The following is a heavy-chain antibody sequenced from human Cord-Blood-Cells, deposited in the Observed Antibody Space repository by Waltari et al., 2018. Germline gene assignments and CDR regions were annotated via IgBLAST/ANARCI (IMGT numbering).Heavy chain of an antibody. CDR2: INHSGSP. Sequence: QVQLQQWGAGLLKPSETLSLTCAVYGGSFSGYYWSWIRQPPGKGLEGIGEINHSGSPNYNPSLKSRVTISVDTSQNQFSLKLSSVTAADTAVYYCASRPLGIKWYGMDVWGQGTTVTVSS. J-gene: IGHJ6*02. CDR1: GGSFSGYY. V-gene: IGHV4-34*01. CDR3: ASRPLGIKWYGMDV. D-gene: IGHD7-27*01.